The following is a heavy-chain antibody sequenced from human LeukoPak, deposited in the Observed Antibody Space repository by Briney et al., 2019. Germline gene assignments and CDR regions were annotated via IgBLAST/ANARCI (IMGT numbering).Heavy chain of an antibody. D-gene: IGHD3-10*01. Sequence: PGGSLRLSCEASGFNFSNAWMSWVRQAPGKGLEWVGRILGKTDGGTTDYAAPVKGRFIISRDDSTNTLYLQMNSLKTEDTAVYYCTTDEGVDDYFDYWGQGTLVTVSS. CDR1: GFNFSNAW. V-gene: IGHV3-15*01. J-gene: IGHJ4*02. CDR2: ILGKTDGGTT. CDR3: TTDEGVDDYFDY.